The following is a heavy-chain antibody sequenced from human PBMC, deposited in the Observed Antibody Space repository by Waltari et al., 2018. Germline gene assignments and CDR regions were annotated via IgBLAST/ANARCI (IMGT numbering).Heavy chain of an antibody. CDR3: ARVTSGGSCCVNWFDP. V-gene: IGHV3-48*03. D-gene: IGHD2-15*01. CDR1: GFTFSSSE. J-gene: IGHJ5*02. CDR2: SSSSGSTI. Sequence: EVQLVESGGGLVQPGGSLRLSCAASGFTFSSSEVNWVRQAPGKGVEWVSDSSSSGSTIYYADSVKGRFTISRDNAKNSLYLQMNSLRAEDTAVYYCARVTSGGSCCVNWFDPWGQEPWSPSPQ.